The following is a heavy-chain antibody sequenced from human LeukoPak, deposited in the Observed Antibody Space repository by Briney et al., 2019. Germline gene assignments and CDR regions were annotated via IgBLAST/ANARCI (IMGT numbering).Heavy chain of an antibody. Sequence: ASVKVSCKASGYTFTTYAIHWVRQAPGQSREWMGWINTGNGNTKYSQKFQSRVTITRDTAASTAYMELSSLRSEDTAVYYCARGLGGLYFEYWGQGTLVTVSS. CDR1: GYTFTTYA. V-gene: IGHV1-3*04. CDR2: INTGNGNT. J-gene: IGHJ4*02. CDR3: ARGLGGLYFEY. D-gene: IGHD3-22*01.